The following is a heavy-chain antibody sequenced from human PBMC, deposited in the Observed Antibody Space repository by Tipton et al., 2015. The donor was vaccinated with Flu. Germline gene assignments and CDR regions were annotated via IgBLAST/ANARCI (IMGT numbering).Heavy chain of an antibody. CDR2: IYTSGNT. CDR3: ARGYYGSGA. D-gene: IGHD3-10*01. CDR1: GDSISSGAHY. J-gene: IGHJ4*02. V-gene: IGHV4-61*02. Sequence: TLSLTCAVSGDSISSGAHYWSWTRQPAGKGLEWIGRIYTSGNTNYNPSLKTRVTISVDTSKNQFSLKLSSVTAADTAVYYCARGYYGSGAWGQGTLVTVSS.